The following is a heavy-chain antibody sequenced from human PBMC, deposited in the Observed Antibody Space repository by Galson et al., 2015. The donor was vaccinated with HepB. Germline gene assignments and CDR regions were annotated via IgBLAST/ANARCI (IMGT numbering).Heavy chain of an antibody. Sequence: SLRLSCAASGFTFSDSYMSWIRQAPGRGLEWVGRIKSKTDGETTDYAAPVKGRFTISRDDSKNSLYLQMNSLKTEDTAVYYCTTDVYYSTYWSWLDPWGQGTLVTVSS. V-gene: IGHV3-15*01. J-gene: IGHJ5*02. CDR1: GFTFSDSY. D-gene: IGHD2-8*02. CDR2: IKSKTDGETT. CDR3: TTDVYYSTYWSWLDP.